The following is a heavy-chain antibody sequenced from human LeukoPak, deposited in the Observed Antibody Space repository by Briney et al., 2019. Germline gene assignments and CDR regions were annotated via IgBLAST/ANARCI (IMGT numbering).Heavy chain of an antibody. D-gene: IGHD1-7*01. CDR2: ISWNSGSI. Sequence: GKSLRLSCAASGFTFSNYAMHWVRQAPGKGLEWVSGISWNSGSIGYADSVKGRFTISRDNAKNSLYLQMNSLRAEDTAVYYCARWITGTGACCALDIWGQGTMVTVSS. CDR1: GFTFSNYA. J-gene: IGHJ3*02. V-gene: IGHV3-9*01. CDR3: ARWITGTGACCALDI.